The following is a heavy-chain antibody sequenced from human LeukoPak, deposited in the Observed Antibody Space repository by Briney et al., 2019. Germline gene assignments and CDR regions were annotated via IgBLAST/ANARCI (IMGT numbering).Heavy chain of an antibody. CDR1: GDSFSGYY. Sequence: SETLSLTCAVYGDSFSGYYWSWLRQPPGKGLEWVGEIKHSGSTNYNPSLKSRVTISVDTSKNQFSLKLSSVTAADTAVYYCARVWGSSWPYYFDYWGQGTLVTVSS. CDR2: IKHSGST. J-gene: IGHJ4*02. V-gene: IGHV4-34*01. D-gene: IGHD6-13*01. CDR3: ARVWGSSWPYYFDY.